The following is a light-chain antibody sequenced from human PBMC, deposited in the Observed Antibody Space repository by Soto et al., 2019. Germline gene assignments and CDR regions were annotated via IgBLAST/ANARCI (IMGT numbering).Light chain of an antibody. Sequence: EIVMSQSPATLSVSPGEGVTLSCRAGQSVRSNLAWYQQKPGQAPRLLIYGASTRATGIPARFSGSGSGTQFTLTISSLQSEDFAVYYCQQYKNWPPCTFGQGTKVDIK. CDR2: GAS. CDR1: QSVRSN. V-gene: IGKV3-15*01. CDR3: QQYKNWPPCT. J-gene: IGKJ1*01.